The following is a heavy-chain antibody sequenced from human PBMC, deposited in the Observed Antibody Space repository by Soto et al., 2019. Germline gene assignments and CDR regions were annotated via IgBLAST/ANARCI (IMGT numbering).Heavy chain of an antibody. V-gene: IGHV4-34*01. CDR3: ARYVLRFNYYGMDV. Sequence: PSETLSLTCAVYGGSFSGCYWSWIRQPPGKGLEWIGEINHSGSTNYNPSLKSRVTISVDTSKNQFSLKLSSVTAADTAVYYCARYVLRFNYYGMDVWGQGTTVTVSS. CDR1: GGSFSGCY. D-gene: IGHD4-17*01. J-gene: IGHJ6*02. CDR2: INHSGST.